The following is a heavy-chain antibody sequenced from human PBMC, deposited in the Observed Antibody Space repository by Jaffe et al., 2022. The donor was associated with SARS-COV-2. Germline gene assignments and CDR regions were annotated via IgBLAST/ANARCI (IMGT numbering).Heavy chain of an antibody. CDR1: GFTFSGSA. D-gene: IGHD3-16*01. CDR3: TGYYDYVWGRSSY. Sequence: EVQLVESGGGLVQPGGSLKLSCAASGFTFSGSAMHWVRQASGKGLEWVGRIRSKANSYATAYAASVKGRFTISRDDSKNTAYLQMNSLKTEDTAVYYCTGYYDYVWGRSSYWGQGTLVTVSS. CDR2: IRSKANSYAT. V-gene: IGHV3-73*02. J-gene: IGHJ4*02.